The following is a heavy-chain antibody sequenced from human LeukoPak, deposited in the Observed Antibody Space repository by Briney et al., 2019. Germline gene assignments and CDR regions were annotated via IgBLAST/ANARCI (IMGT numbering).Heavy chain of an antibody. D-gene: IGHD4-11*01. CDR2: IYYSGST. J-gene: IGHJ4*02. Sequence: SETLSLTCTVSGGSISSSSYYWGWIRQPPGKGLEWIGSIYYSGSTYYNPSLKSRVTISVDTSKNQFSLKLSSVTAADTAVYYCASPRPDDYRLDWGRGTLVTVSS. CDR1: GGSISSSSYY. CDR3: ASPRPDDYRLD. V-gene: IGHV4-39*01.